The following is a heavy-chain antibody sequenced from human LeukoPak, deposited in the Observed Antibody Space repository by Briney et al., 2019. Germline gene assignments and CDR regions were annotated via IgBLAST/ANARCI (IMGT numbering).Heavy chain of an antibody. D-gene: IGHD6-6*01. J-gene: IGHJ4*02. CDR1: GFTFSSYG. CDR3: AKDLWDSSSSEY. V-gene: IGHV3-30*02. Sequence: PGGSLRLSCAASGFTFSSYGMHWVRQAPGKGLEWVAFIRYDGSNKYYADSVKGRFTISRDNSKNTLYLQMNSLRAEDTAVYYCAKDLWDSSSSEYWGQETLVTVSS. CDR2: IRYDGSNK.